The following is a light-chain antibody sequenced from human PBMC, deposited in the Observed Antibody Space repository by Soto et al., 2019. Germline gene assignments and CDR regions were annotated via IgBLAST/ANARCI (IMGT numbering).Light chain of an antibody. CDR3: HSYDNGLNGRV. Sequence: QSVLTQPPSVSGAPGQRVTISCTGSSSSLGAGHAVHWYQQLPGKAPKLLIFDNNHRPSGVPERFAGSKSGASASLAITGLPPEDEGDFYCHSYDNGLNGRVFVGGTKLTVL. CDR1: SSSLGAGHA. J-gene: IGLJ3*02. V-gene: IGLV1-40*01. CDR2: DNN.